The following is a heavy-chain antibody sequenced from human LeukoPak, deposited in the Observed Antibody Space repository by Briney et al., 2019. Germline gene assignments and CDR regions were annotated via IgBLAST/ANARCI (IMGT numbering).Heavy chain of an antibody. CDR1: GGSISSSSYY. CDR2: IYYSGST. D-gene: IGHD2-2*01. Sequence: PSETLSLTCTVSGGSISSSSYYWGWIRQPPGKGLEWIGSIYYSGSTYYNPSLKSRVTISVDTSKNQFSLKLSSVTAADTAVYYCARQPVLWSQLLSSGMGGTYYYYGMDVWGQGTTVTVSS. V-gene: IGHV4-39*01. CDR3: ARQPVLWSQLLSSGMGGTYYYYGMDV. J-gene: IGHJ6*02.